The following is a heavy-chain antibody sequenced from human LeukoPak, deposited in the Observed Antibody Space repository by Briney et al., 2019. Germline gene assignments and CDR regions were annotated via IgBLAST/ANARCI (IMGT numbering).Heavy chain of an antibody. V-gene: IGHV3-23*01. D-gene: IGHD3-10*01. CDR2: ISGSGGST. J-gene: IGHJ4*02. CDR3: AKGSLVLWFGELLHHFDY. CDR1: GFTFSSYA. Sequence: GGSLRLSCAASGFTFSSYAMCWVRQAPGKGLEWVSAISGSGGSTYYADSVKGRFTISRDNSKNTLYLQMNSLRAEDTAVYYCAKGSLVLWFGELLHHFDYWGQGTLVTVSS.